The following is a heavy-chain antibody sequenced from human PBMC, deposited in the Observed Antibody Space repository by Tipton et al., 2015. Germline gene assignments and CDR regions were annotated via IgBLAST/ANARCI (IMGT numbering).Heavy chain of an antibody. J-gene: IGHJ5*02. D-gene: IGHD6-13*01. V-gene: IGHV4-59*08. Sequence: TLSLTCTVSGGSISSYYWSWIRQPPGKGLEWIGYIYYSGSTNYNPSLKSRVSISVDTSKNRFSLKLRSVTAADTAVYFCARQIAVAARDWFDPWGQGTLVTVSS. CDR2: IYYSGST. CDR3: ARQIAVAARDWFDP. CDR1: GGSISSYY.